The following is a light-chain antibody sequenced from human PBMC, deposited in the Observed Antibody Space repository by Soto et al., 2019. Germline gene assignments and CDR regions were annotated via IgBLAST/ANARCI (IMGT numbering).Light chain of an antibody. J-gene: IGKJ4*01. CDR1: QSLLHSDGRAY. CDR2: EVS. CDR3: MQSIQLPLT. Sequence: DIVMTQIPLSLSVTPGQPASISCKSSQSLLHSDGRAYLYWYLQKAGQTPQLLIYEVSKRLSGVPDRFSGSGSGTDFTLKISRVEAEDVGFYYCMQSIQLPLTFGVGTKVEIK. V-gene: IGKV2D-29*01.